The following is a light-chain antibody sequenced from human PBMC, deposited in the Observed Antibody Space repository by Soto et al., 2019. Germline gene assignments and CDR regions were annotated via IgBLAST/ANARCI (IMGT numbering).Light chain of an antibody. CDR3: QKHNAAPLT. CDR2: TSS. V-gene: IGKV1-27*01. Sequence: DIQMTQSPSTLSGSVGDRVTITCRASQTISSWLAWYQQKPGKAPKLLIYTSSTLQSGVPSRFSGSGSGTDFTLTISNLQPEDVATYYCQKHNAAPLTFGGGTKVDIK. J-gene: IGKJ4*01. CDR1: QTISSW.